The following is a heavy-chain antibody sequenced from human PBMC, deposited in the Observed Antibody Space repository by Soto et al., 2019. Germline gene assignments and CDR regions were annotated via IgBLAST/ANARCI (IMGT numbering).Heavy chain of an antibody. D-gene: IGHD3-10*01. CDR3: ARVWFGELLVDY. J-gene: IGHJ4*02. CDR2: IYYSGST. V-gene: IGHV4-31*03. CDR1: GGSISSGGYY. Sequence: QVQLQESGPGLVKPSQTLSLTCTVSGGSISSGGYYWSWIRQHPGKGLEWIGYIYYSGSTYYNPSLKRRVTISVDTAKNPFSLKLSSVTAADQAVYYCARVWFGELLVDYWGQGTLVTVSS.